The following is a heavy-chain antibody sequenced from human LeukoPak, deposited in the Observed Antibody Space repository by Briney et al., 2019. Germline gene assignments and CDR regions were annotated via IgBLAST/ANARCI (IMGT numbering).Heavy chain of an antibody. Sequence: GASVKVSCKASGFTFTSSAVQWVRQARGQRLEWIGWIVVGSGNTNYAQKFQERVTITRDMSTSTAYMELSSLRSEDTAVYYCAADSPITGFGRAFDIWGQGTMVTVSS. CDR1: GFTFTSSA. J-gene: IGHJ3*02. CDR2: IVVGSGNT. CDR3: AADSPITGFGRAFDI. V-gene: IGHV1-58*01. D-gene: IGHD1-20*01.